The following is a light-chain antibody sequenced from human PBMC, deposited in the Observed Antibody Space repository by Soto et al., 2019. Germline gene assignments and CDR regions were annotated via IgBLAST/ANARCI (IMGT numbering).Light chain of an antibody. CDR1: SSNIGGNS. J-gene: IGLJ1*01. CDR2: DDN. Sequence: VLTQPPSVSAAPGQKVTISCSGSSSNIGGNSVSWYQQLPGTAPKLLIYDDNKRPSGIPDRFSGSKSGTSATLGITGFQTGDEADYYCGSWDSSLSAYVFGPGTRSPS. CDR3: GSWDSSLSAYV. V-gene: IGLV1-51*01.